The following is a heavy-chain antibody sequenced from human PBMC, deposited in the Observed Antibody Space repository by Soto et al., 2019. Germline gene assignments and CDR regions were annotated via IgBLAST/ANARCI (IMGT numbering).Heavy chain of an antibody. Sequence: EVQLMESGGGLVQPGGSLRLSCVASGFTFSSFSMNWVRQAPGKGLEWVSSIRSSPSAISYADSVKGRFTISRDNAKNSLYLQLNSPRAEDTAVYYCARDTAYAFDSWGQGTLVSVSS. D-gene: IGHD3-16*01. CDR1: GFTFSSFS. J-gene: IGHJ4*02. CDR2: IRSSPSAI. V-gene: IGHV3-48*01. CDR3: ARDTAYAFDS.